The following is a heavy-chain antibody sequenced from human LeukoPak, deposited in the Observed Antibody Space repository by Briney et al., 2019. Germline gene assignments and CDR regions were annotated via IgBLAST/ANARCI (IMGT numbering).Heavy chain of an antibody. CDR1: GYTFTGYY. CDR3: ASAKYHWYDSSGYYNY. D-gene: IGHD3-22*01. CDR2: INPNSGGT. V-gene: IGHV1-2*02. Sequence: GASVKVSCKASGYTFTGYYMHWVRQAPGQGLEWMGWINPNSGGTNYAQKFQGRVTMTRDTSISTAYMELSRLRSDDTAVYYCASAKYHWYDSSGYYNYWGQGTLVTVSS. J-gene: IGHJ4*02.